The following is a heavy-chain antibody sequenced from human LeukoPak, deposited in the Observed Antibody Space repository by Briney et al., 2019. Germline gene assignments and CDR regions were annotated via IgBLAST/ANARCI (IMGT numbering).Heavy chain of an antibody. CDR1: GYTFTGYY. D-gene: IGHD3-22*01. V-gene: IGHV1-2*02. CDR2: INPNSGGT. Sequence: EASVKVSCKASGYTFTGYYMHWVRQAPGQGLEWMGWINPNSGGTNYAQKFQGRVTMTRDTSISTAYMELSRLRSDDTAVYYCARTYYYDSSGYYDAFDIWGQGTMVTVSS. CDR3: ARTYYYDSSGYYDAFDI. J-gene: IGHJ3*02.